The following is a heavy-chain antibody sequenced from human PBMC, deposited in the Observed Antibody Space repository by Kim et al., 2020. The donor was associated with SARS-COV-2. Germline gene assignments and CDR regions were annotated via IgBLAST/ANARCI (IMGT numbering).Heavy chain of an antibody. CDR2: IYSGGSST. CDR1: GFTFSSYA. V-gene: IGHV3-23*03. J-gene: IGHJ4*02. Sequence: GGSLRLSCAASGFTFSSYAMSWVRQAPGKGLEWVSVIYSGGSSTYYADSVKGRFTISRDNSKNTLYLQMNSLRAEDTAVYYCAKSRERAFDYWGQGTLVTVSS. D-gene: IGHD1-1*01. CDR3: AKSRERAFDY.